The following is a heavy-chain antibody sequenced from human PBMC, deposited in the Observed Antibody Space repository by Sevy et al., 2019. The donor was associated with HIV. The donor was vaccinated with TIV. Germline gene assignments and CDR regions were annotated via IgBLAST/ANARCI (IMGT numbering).Heavy chain of an antibody. CDR2: ISGSGGST. D-gene: IGHD3-10*01. J-gene: IGHJ4*02. V-gene: IGHV3-23*01. CDR3: AKGRGGSGSYYNGPFDY. CDR1: GFTFSSYA. Sequence: GGSLRLSCAAFGFTFSSYAMSWVRQAPGKGLEWVSAISGSGGSTYYADSVKGRFTISRDNSKNTLYLQMNSLRAEDTAVYYCAKGRGGSGSYYNGPFDYWGQGTLVTVSS.